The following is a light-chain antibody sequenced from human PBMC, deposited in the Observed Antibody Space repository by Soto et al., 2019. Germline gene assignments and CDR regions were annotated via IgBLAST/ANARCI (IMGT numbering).Light chain of an antibody. Sequence: DIQMTQSPSSLSASVGDRVTITCRATQSIRSYLNWYQQKPGKAPKLLIYAASSLQSGVPSRFSGSGSGTDFTLTISSLQPEDFATYYCQQSYCTPSITFVQGTRLEIK. CDR1: QSIRSY. CDR3: QQSYCTPSIT. J-gene: IGKJ5*01. CDR2: AAS. V-gene: IGKV1-39*01.